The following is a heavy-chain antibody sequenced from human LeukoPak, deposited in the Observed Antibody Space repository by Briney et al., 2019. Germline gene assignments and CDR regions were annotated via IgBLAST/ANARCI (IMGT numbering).Heavy chain of an antibody. CDR3: ARADCSSTSCFVVGAFDI. CDR1: GGSISSYY. V-gene: IGHV4-59*12. D-gene: IGHD2-2*01. J-gene: IGHJ3*02. Sequence: SETLSLTCTVSGGSISSYYWSWIRQPLGKGLEWIGFIYYSGSTYYNPSLKSRVTISVDTSKNQFSLKLSSVTAADTAVYYCARADCSSTSCFVVGAFDIWGQGTMVTVSS. CDR2: IYYSGST.